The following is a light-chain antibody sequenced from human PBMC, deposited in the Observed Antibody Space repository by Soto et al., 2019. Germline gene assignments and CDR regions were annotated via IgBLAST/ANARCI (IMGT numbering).Light chain of an antibody. V-gene: IGKV1-5*01. J-gene: IGKJ5*01. Sequence: DIQMTQSPSTLSASVGDRVTITCRASQSISSWLAWYQQKPGKAPKLLIYDASSLESGVPSRFSGSGSGTEFTLTISSLQPDDCATYYCQQDNSYTITFGQGTRLEIK. CDR2: DAS. CDR3: QQDNSYTIT. CDR1: QSISSW.